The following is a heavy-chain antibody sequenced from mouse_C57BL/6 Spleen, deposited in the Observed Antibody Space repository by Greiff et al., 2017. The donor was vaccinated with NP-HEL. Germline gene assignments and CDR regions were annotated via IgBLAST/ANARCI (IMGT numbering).Heavy chain of an antibody. Sequence: VKLVESGPGLAAPSQSLSITCTVSGFSLTSYAISWVRQPPGKGLEWLGVIWTGGGTNYNSALKSRLSISKDNSKCQVFLKMNSLQTDDTARYYCASYGNYSSWFAYWGQGTLVTVSA. CDR2: IWTGGGT. CDR3: ASYGNYSSWFAY. CDR1: GFSLTSYA. D-gene: IGHD2-1*01. V-gene: IGHV2-9-1*01. J-gene: IGHJ3*01.